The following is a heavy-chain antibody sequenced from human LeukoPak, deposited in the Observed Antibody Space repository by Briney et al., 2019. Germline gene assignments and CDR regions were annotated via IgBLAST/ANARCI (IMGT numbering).Heavy chain of an antibody. CDR1: GGTFSSYA. V-gene: IGHV1-69*01. Sequence: ASVKVSCKASGGTFSSYAISWVRQAPGQGLEWMGGIIPIFGTANYAQKFQGRVTITADESTSTAYMELSSLRSEDTAVYYCARGGEWDIVVVPAATEWFQHWGQGTLVTVSS. CDR2: IIPIFGTA. D-gene: IGHD2-2*01. CDR3: ARGGEWDIVVVPAATEWFQH. J-gene: IGHJ1*01.